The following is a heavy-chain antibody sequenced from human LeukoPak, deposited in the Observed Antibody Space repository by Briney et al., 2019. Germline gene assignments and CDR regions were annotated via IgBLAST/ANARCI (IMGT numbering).Heavy chain of an antibody. D-gene: IGHD6-19*01. Sequence: GGSLRLSCVASGLSFTTKAMHWVRQAPGEGLEWMSYISLDGKNESYADSVRGRFTISRDNSRNTVYLQMNSLRLEDTAVYYCAAHLGSGWHLDYWGQGIRVTVSP. CDR3: AAHLGSGWHLDY. V-gene: IGHV3-30*04. CDR2: ISLDGKNE. J-gene: IGHJ4*02. CDR1: GLSFTTKA.